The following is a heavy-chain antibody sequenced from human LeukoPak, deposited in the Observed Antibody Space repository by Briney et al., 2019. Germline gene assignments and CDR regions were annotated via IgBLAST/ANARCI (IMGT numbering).Heavy chain of an antibody. D-gene: IGHD6-19*01. V-gene: IGHV3-23*01. CDR2: ISDSGDRI. CDR1: GFTFGNYG. J-gene: IGHJ3*02. Sequence: GGSLRLSCGASGFTFGNYGMSWVRQASGKGLEWVSHISDSGDRIHYADSVKGRFTISRDNSKNTMYLQMNSLRAEDTAVYYCAKDTDKWLVDAFDIWGQGTTVTVSS. CDR3: AKDTDKWLVDAFDI.